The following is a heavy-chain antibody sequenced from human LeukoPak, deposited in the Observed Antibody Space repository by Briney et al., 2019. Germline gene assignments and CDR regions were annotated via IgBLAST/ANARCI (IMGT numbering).Heavy chain of an antibody. CDR2: TSYDGSNK. J-gene: IGHJ4*02. D-gene: IGHD3-10*01. Sequence: GRSLRLSCAASGFTFSSYGMHWVRQAPGKGLEWVAVTSYDGSNKNYADSVKGRFTISRDNSKNTLYLQMNSLRAGDTAVYYCAKKSPGTYYAPPDYWGQGTLVTVSS. CDR3: AKKSPGTYYAPPDY. V-gene: IGHV3-30*18. CDR1: GFTFSSYG.